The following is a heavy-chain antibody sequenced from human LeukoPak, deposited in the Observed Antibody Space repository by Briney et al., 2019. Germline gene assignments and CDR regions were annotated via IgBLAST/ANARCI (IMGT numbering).Heavy chain of an antibody. V-gene: IGHV4-59*01. CDR1: GGSISGYY. Sequence: SETLSLTCTVSGGSISGYYWSWTQQPPGKGLEWIGYIYHDGSTNHSPSLKSRVTISVDTSKNQFSLKLTSVTAADTAVYYCARGGAPYYYFDYWGQGTLVTVSS. CDR3: ARGGAPYYYFDY. D-gene: IGHD1-26*01. CDR2: IYHDGST. J-gene: IGHJ4*02.